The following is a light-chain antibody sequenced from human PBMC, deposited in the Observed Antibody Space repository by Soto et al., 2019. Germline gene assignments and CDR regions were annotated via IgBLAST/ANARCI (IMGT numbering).Light chain of an antibody. CDR3: QQYRISPPT. V-gene: IGKV3-20*01. J-gene: IGKJ1*01. CDR1: QSVSNNY. Sequence: EIVLTQSPGTLSLSPGERATLSCRASQSVSNNYLAWYQQKPGQTPRLLIYGASSRATGIPDRFSGSGSGTDFTLTISRLDPEDFAMYYCQQYRISPPTFGQGTKVEIK. CDR2: GAS.